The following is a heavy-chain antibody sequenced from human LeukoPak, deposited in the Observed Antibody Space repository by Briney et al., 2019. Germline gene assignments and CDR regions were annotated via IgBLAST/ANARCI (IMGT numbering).Heavy chain of an antibody. CDR3: AAAMDSSGYYYFDY. V-gene: IGHV3-7*01. J-gene: IGHJ4*02. D-gene: IGHD3-22*01. CDR1: GFTFSSYW. Sequence: QAGGSLRLSCAASGFTFSSYWLSWVRQAPGKGLEWVANIKQVGSEKYYVDSVKGRFTISRDNAKNSLYLQMNSLRAEDTAVYYCAAAMDSSGYYYFDYWGQGTLVTVSS. CDR2: IKQVGSEK.